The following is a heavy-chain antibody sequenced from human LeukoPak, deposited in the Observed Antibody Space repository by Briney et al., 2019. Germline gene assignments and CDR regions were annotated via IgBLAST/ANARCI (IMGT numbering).Heavy chain of an antibody. D-gene: IGHD2-2*01. J-gene: IGHJ6*02. CDR3: AGDAGSSTSSGKYYYYYGMDV. CDR1: GFTFSSYA. V-gene: IGHV3-30-3*01. Sequence: GGSLRLSCAASGFTFSSYAMHWVRQAPGKGLEWVAVISYDGSNKYYADSVKGRFTISRDNSKNTLYLQMNSLRAEDTAVYYCAGDAGSSTSSGKYYYYYGMDVWGQGTTVTVSS. CDR2: ISYDGSNK.